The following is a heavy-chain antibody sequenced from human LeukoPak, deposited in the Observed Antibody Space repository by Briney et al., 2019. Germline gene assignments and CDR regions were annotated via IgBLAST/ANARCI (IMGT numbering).Heavy chain of an antibody. CDR3: ARDHCSPGTCLGGH. Sequence: SVKVSCKASGDTFIPYTFSWVRQAPGQGLEWMGRIIPSLDVANYAHKFQGRVTLSGDTDTATTCMEVTSLRSEDTAIYYCARDHCSPGTCLGGHWGQGTLVTVSS. V-gene: IGHV1-69*04. J-gene: IGHJ4*02. D-gene: IGHD2-15*01. CDR2: IIPSLDVA. CDR1: GDTFIPYT.